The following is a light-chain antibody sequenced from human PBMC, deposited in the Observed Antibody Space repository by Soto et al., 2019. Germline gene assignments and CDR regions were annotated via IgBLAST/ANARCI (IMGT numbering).Light chain of an antibody. CDR3: QQYGTSEII. Sequence: EIVMTQSPATLSVSPGERATLSCRASQSVSSTLAWYQQKPGQAPRLLIYGASNRATGIPDRFSGSGSGTEFTLTISSLQSEDFAVYYCQQYGTSEIIFGQGTRLEIK. CDR1: QSVSST. J-gene: IGKJ5*01. CDR2: GAS. V-gene: IGKV3D-15*01.